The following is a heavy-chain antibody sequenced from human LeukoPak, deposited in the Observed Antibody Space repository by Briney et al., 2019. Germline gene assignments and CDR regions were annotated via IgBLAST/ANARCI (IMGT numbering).Heavy chain of an antibody. CDR2: IYYSGST. Sequence: SETLSLTCTVSGGSISSYYWSWIRQPPGKGLEWIGYIYYSGSTNYNPSLKSRVTISVDTSKNQFSLKLSSVTAADTAVYYCTRAASSGPLFTYHMDVWGKGTTVTVSS. J-gene: IGHJ6*03. D-gene: IGHD3-22*01. V-gene: IGHV4-59*01. CDR3: TRAASSGPLFTYHMDV. CDR1: GGSISSYY.